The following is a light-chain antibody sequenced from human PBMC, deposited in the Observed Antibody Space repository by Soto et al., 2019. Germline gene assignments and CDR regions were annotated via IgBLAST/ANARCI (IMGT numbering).Light chain of an antibody. CDR2: EVT. CDR1: SSDVGGYNY. V-gene: IGLV2-23*02. J-gene: IGLJ1*01. Sequence: QSALTQPASVSGSPGQSITISCTGTSSDVGGYNYVSWYQQHPGKAPKLVIYEVTKRPSGVSNRLSGSKSANTASLTISGLQAEDEADYYCFSYAGAGTFVFGTGTKLTVL. CDR3: FSYAGAGTFV.